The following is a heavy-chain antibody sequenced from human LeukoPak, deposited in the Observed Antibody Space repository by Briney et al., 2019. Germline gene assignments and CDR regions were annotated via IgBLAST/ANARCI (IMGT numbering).Heavy chain of an antibody. CDR1: GFTFSSYS. CDR2: ISSSGSTI. D-gene: IGHD3-22*01. J-gene: IGHJ5*02. V-gene: IGHV3-48*04. CDR3: ARDSSGYFHWFDP. Sequence: GSLRLSCAASGFTFSSYSMNWVRQAPGKGLEWLSYISSSGSTIYYADSVKGRFTISRDNAKNSLYLQMNSLRAEDTAVYYCARDSSGYFHWFDPWGQGTLVTVSS.